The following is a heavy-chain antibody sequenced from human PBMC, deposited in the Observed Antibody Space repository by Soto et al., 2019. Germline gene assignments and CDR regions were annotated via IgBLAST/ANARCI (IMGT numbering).Heavy chain of an antibody. Sequence: PGGSLRLSCAASGFTFSSYAMHWVRQAPGKGLEWVAVISYDGSNKYYADSVKGRFTISRDKSASTAYMELSSLRSEDTGFYYCAKAIWQNGNYFFDSWGQGTLVTVSS. CDR1: GFTFSSYA. D-gene: IGHD2-2*02. J-gene: IGHJ4*02. V-gene: IGHV3-30-3*01. CDR3: AKAIWQNGNYFFDS. CDR2: ISYDGSNK.